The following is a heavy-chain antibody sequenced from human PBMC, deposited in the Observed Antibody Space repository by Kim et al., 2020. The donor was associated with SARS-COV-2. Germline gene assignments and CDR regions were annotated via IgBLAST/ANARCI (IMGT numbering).Heavy chain of an antibody. Sequence: GGSLRLSCAASGFTFSSYWMSWVRQAPGKGLEWVANIKQDGSEKYYVDSVKGRFTISRDNAKNSLYLQMNSLRAEDTAVYYCAGFNWNDRNYYYGMDVWGQGTTVTVSS. CDR3: AGFNWNDRNYYYGMDV. CDR2: IKQDGSEK. CDR1: GFTFSSYW. V-gene: IGHV3-7*01. J-gene: IGHJ6*02. D-gene: IGHD1-20*01.